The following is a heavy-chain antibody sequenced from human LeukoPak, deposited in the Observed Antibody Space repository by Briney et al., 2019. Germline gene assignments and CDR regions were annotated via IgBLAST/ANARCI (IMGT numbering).Heavy chain of an antibody. D-gene: IGHD2-2*01. CDR1: GGTIISHY. CDR2: IYYSGST. J-gene: IGHJ5*02. CDR3: ARSLGVVVPAALNWFDP. V-gene: IGHV4-59*11. Sequence: SETLSLTCTVSGGTIISHYWSWIRQPPGKGLEWIGYIYYSGSTNYNPSLKSRVTISVDTSKNQFSLKLSSVTAADTAVYYCARSLGVVVPAALNWFDPWGQGTLVTVSS.